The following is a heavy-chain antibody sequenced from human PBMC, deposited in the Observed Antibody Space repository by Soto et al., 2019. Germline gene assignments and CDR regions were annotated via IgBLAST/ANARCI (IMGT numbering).Heavy chain of an antibody. CDR1: GFTFSTYA. D-gene: IGHD1-7*01. CDR3: AKDRNYPRDQFHY. J-gene: IGHJ4*02. Sequence: GGSLRLSCAASGFTFSTYALSWVRQAPGKGLEWVSAISANGQGIYYADSVRGRFTISRDNSKNTIFLHMDSLRAEDTAVYYCAKDRNYPRDQFHYWGQGTLVTVAS. CDR2: ISANGQGI. V-gene: IGHV3-23*01.